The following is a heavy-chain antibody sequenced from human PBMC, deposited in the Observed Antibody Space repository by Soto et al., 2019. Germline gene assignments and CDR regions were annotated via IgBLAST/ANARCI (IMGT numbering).Heavy chain of an antibody. D-gene: IGHD3-10*01. CDR2: INQNEGEK. Sequence: EVHLAESGGGLVQPGGSLRVSCTASGFTFRNYWMTWVRQAPGKGLEWVANINQNEGEKYYVDSVKGRFTISRDYAYNSLYLEMDNLRVDDSAVYFCARGRPPSSGGNFDSWGQGTLVSVSS. CDR1: GFTFRNYW. CDR3: ARGRPPSSGGNFDS. J-gene: IGHJ4*02. V-gene: IGHV3-7*01.